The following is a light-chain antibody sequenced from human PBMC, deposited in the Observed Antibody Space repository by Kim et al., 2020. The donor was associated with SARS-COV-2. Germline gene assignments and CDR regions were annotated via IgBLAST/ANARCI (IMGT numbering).Light chain of an antibody. CDR3: ATWDVTLNGWV. CDR2: TDN. CDR1: RSNVGRHF. J-gene: IGLJ3*02. Sequence: GQGVTMPGSGSRSNVGRHFVNWYQQLPGTAPKVFIYTDNQRPSGVPDRFSVSRSGSSAYLAISGLQSEDEADYYCATWDVTLNGWVFGGGTQLTVL. V-gene: IGLV1-44*01.